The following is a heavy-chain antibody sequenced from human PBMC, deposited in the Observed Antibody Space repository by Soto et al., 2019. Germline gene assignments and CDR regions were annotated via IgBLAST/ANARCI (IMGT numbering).Heavy chain of an antibody. J-gene: IGHJ4*02. Sequence: PSETLSLTCTVAGVSISSGGYYWSWIRQHPGKGLEWIGYIYYSGITYYNPSLKSRVTISVDMSKNQFSLKLNSVTAADTAVYYCARAMFASVRYFAYLGQGTPVTGSS. V-gene: IGHV4-30-4*08. CDR3: ARAMFASVRYFAY. CDR2: IYYSGIT. CDR1: GVSISSGGYY. D-gene: IGHD3-10*01.